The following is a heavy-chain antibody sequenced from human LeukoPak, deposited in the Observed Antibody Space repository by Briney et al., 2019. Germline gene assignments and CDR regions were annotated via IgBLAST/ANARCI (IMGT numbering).Heavy chain of an antibody. CDR2: INPNSGGT. J-gene: IGHJ4*02. D-gene: IGHD6-19*01. Sequence: ASVKVSCKVSGYTFTGYYMHWVRQAPGQGLEWMGWINPNSGGTNFAQKFQGRVTMTRDTSISTAYMELSRLRSDDTAVYYCARPYSSGWTTGYWGQGTLVTVSS. V-gene: IGHV1-2*02. CDR3: ARPYSSGWTTGY. CDR1: GYTFTGYY.